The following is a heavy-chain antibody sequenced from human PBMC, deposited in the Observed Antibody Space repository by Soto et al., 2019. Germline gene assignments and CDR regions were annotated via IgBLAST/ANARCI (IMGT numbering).Heavy chain of an antibody. CDR3: AREASSCSTIFRVHSYMDF. CDR2: IYYSGST. CDR1: GGAISSYY. Sequence: SETLSLTCSFCGGAISSYYWSWIRPPPGRGLEWIGYIYYSGSTNYNPSLKSRVTISIDTSKNQFSLKLSSVTAADTAVYYCAREASSCSTIFRVHSYMDFSAKGNAVTVSS. V-gene: IGHV4-59*01. D-gene: IGHD3-3*01. J-gene: IGHJ6*03.